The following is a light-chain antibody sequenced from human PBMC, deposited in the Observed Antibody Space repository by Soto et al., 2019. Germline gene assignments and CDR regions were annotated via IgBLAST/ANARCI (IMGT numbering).Light chain of an antibody. Sequence: EIVLTQSPGTLSLSPGERATLSCRASQSVSSSYLAWYQQKPGQAPRLLIYGASSRATGIPDRFSGSGSGTDFTLTISRLEPEDFALYYCQQYCSSLRFTFGPGTKVDIK. V-gene: IGKV3-20*01. J-gene: IGKJ3*01. CDR1: QSVSSSY. CDR3: QQYCSSLRFT. CDR2: GAS.